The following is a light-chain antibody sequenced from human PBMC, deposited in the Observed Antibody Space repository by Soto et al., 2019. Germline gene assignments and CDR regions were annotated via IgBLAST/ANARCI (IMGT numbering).Light chain of an antibody. V-gene: IGKV3-20*01. CDR2: DAS. CDR3: QQYSSYSHT. CDR1: QGLRGPY. J-gene: IGKJ1*01. Sequence: EIVLTPAPGTLSLSPGDRATLSCRASQGLRGPYIAWYQQKPGQAPRLLISDASTRATGIPARFSGSGSGTDFTLTISRLEPEDFATYYCQQYSSYSHTFGQGTKVDIK.